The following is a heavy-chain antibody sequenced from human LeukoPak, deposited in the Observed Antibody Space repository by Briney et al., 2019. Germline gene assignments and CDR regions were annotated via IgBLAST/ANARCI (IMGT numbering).Heavy chain of an antibody. Sequence: ATVKISCKVSGYTFTDYYMHWVQQAPGKGLEWMGLVDPEDGETIYAEKFQGRVTITADTSTDTAYMELSSLRSEDTAVYYCATGDGITGPNNWFDPWGQGTPVTVSS. D-gene: IGHD1-20*01. CDR2: VDPEDGET. CDR1: GYTFTDYY. J-gene: IGHJ5*02. CDR3: ATGDGITGPNNWFDP. V-gene: IGHV1-69-2*01.